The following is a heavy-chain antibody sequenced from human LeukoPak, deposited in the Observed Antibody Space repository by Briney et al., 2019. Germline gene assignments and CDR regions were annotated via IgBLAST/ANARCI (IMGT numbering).Heavy chain of an antibody. CDR1: GFTFSSYS. J-gene: IGHJ4*02. D-gene: IGHD5-18*01. V-gene: IGHV3-21*01. CDR3: ARDDTLTKGTLDY. Sequence: GGSLRLSCAASGFTFSSYSMNWVRQAPGKGLEWVSSISSSSSYIYYADSVKGRFTISRDNAKNSLYLQMNSLRAEDTAVYYCARDDTLTKGTLDYWGQGTLVTVSS. CDR2: ISSSSSYI.